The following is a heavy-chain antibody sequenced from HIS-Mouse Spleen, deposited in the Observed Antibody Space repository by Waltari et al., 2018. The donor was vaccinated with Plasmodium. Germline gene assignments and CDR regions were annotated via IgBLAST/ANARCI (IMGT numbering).Heavy chain of an antibody. V-gene: IGHV3-7*01. D-gene: IGHD7-27*01. Sequence: EVQLVESGGGLVQPGGSLRLSCAASGFTFSSYWISWVRQAPGKGVEWVANIKQYGSEKYYVDSVKGRFTISRDNAKNSLYLQMNSLRAEDTAVYYCAREFGTGNWYFDLWGRGTLVTVSS. J-gene: IGHJ2*01. CDR2: IKQYGSEK. CDR3: AREFGTGNWYFDL. CDR1: GFTFSSYW.